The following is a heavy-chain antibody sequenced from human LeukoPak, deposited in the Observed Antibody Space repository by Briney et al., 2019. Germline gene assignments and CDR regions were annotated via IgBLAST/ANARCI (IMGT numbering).Heavy chain of an antibody. Sequence: PGRSLRLSCAASGFTFDDYGMHWVRQAPGKGLEWVAGISWNSGSIGYADSVKGRFTISRDNAKNSLYLQMNSRSAEDTALYYCAKMGGPRVPGGWGYDYWGQGTLVTVSS. CDR2: ISWNSGSI. CDR1: GFTFDDYG. CDR3: AKMGGPRVPGGWGYDY. J-gene: IGHJ4*02. V-gene: IGHV3-9*01. D-gene: IGHD3-16*01.